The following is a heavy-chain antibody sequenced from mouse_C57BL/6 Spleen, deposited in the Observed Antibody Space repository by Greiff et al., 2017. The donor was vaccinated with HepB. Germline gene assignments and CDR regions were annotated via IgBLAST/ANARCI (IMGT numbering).Heavy chain of an antibody. CDR2: IRSKSSNYAT. CDR3: VRDRLQSVDMDY. Sequence: EVKLVESGGGLVQPKGSLKLSCAASGFTFNTYAMPWVRQAPGKGLEWVARIRSKSSNYATYYADSVKDRFTISRDDSQSMLYLQMNNLNTEDTAMYYCVRDRLQSVDMDYWGQGTSVTVSS. V-gene: IGHV10-3*01. CDR1: GFTFNTYA. J-gene: IGHJ4*01.